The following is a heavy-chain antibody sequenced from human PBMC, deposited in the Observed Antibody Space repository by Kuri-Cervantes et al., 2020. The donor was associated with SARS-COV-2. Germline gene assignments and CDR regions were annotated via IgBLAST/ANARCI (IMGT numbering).Heavy chain of an antibody. Sequence: GSLRLSCTVSGGSISSSYWSWIRQPPGKGLEWIGYIYYSGSVSYNPSLMSRVTIPVDTSKNQFSLRLTSVTAADTAVYYCTTVTPTSVFDFWGQGTLVTVSS. V-gene: IGHV4-59*01. CDR1: GGSISSSY. J-gene: IGHJ4*02. CDR3: TTVTPTSVFDF. CDR2: IYYSGSV. D-gene: IGHD4-17*01.